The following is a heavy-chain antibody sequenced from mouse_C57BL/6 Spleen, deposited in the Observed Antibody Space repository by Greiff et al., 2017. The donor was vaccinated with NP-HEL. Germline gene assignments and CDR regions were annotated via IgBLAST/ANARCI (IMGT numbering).Heavy chain of an antibody. CDR2: ISAGGSYT. D-gene: IGHD1-1*01. J-gene: IGHJ2*01. CDR1: GFTFSSYA. CDR3: AREDYYGSSYGY. V-gene: IGHV5-4*01. Sequence: EVMLVESGGGLVKPGGSLKLSCAASGFTFSSYAMSWVRQTPEQRLEWVATISAGGSYTYYPDNVKGRFTISRDNAKNNLYLQMSHLKSEDTAMYYCAREDYYGSSYGYWGQGTTLTVSS.